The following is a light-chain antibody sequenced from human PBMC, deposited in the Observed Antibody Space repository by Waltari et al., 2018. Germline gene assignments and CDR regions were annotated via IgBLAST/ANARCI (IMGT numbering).Light chain of an antibody. CDR2: WAS. J-gene: IGKJ2*01. V-gene: IGKV4-1*01. CDR3: QQCYSDSYT. CDR1: QSVLYSSNNKNY. Sequence: DIVMTQSPDSLAVSLGERATINCKSSQSVLYSSNNKNYLAWYQQKPGQPPKLLIYWASTRESGVLDRFSGSGSGTDFTLTISSLQAEDVAAYYCQQCYSDSYTFGQGTKLEIK.